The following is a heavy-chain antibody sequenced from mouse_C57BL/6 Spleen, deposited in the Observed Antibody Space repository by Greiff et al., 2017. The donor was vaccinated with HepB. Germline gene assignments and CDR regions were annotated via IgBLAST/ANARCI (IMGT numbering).Heavy chain of an antibody. CDR1: GFTFSDYG. CDR3: ARHDIYDGYPRFAY. V-gene: IGHV5-15*01. D-gene: IGHD2-3*01. J-gene: IGHJ3*01. CDR2: ISNLAYSI. Sequence: EVKLLESGGGLVQPGGSLKLSCAASGFTFSDYGMAWVRQAPRKGPEWVAFISNLAYSIYYADTVTGRFTISRENAKTTLYLEMSSLRSEDTAMYYCARHDIYDGYPRFAYWGQGTLVTVSA.